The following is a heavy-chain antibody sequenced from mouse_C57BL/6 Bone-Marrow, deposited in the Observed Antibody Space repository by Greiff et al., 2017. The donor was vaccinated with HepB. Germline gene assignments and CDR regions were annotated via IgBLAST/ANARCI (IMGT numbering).Heavy chain of an antibody. J-gene: IGHJ3*01. V-gene: IGHV1-64*01. Sequence: QVQLQQPGAELVKPGASVKLSCKASGYTFTSYWMHWVKQRPGQGLEWIGMIHPNSGSTNYNEKFKSKATLTVDKSSSTAYMQLSSLTSEDSAVYDCAGYYDYDGAWFAYWGQGTLVTVSA. D-gene: IGHD2-4*01. CDR2: IHPNSGST. CDR3: AGYYDYDGAWFAY. CDR1: GYTFTSYW.